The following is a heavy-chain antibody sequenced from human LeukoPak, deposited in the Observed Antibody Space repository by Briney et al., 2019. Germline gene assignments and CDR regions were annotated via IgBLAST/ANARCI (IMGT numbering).Heavy chain of an antibody. Sequence: GGSLRLSCAASGFTFNRHWMSWVRQAPGKGLEWVATIKQDGSEKYYVDSVKGRFIISRDNAESSLSLQMNSLRAEDTAMYYCARLLGKSTIYDLWGQGTLVTVSS. J-gene: IGHJ5*02. CDR3: ARLLGKSTIYDL. D-gene: IGHD5/OR15-5a*01. CDR2: IKQDGSEK. CDR1: GFTFNRHW. V-gene: IGHV3-7*01.